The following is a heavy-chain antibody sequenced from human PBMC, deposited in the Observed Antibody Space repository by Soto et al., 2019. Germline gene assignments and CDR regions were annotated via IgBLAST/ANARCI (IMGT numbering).Heavy chain of an antibody. Sequence: SETLSLTCTVSGGSISSGGYSWSWIRQPPGKGLEWIGYIFQSGSTSYSPSRKSRLTISVDRSKNQFSLDLTSVTAADTAVYYCARLTVVSTYFFDYWGQGALVTVSS. CDR2: IFQSGST. CDR3: ARLTVVSTYFFDY. V-gene: IGHV4-30-2*01. J-gene: IGHJ4*02. D-gene: IGHD2-15*01. CDR1: GGSISSGGYS.